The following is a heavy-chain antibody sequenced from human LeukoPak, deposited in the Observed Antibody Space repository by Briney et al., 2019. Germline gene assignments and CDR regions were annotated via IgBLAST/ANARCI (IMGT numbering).Heavy chain of an antibody. D-gene: IGHD2-2*01. J-gene: IGHJ4*02. Sequence: KPSETLSLTCAVYGGSFSGYYWSWIRQPPGKGLEWIGEINHSGSTNYNPSLKSRVTISVDTSKNQFSLKLSSVTAADTAVYYCARYCSSTSCSDFDYWGQGTLVTVSS. CDR1: GGSFSGYY. CDR3: ARYCSSTSCSDFDY. CDR2: INHSGST. V-gene: IGHV4-34*01.